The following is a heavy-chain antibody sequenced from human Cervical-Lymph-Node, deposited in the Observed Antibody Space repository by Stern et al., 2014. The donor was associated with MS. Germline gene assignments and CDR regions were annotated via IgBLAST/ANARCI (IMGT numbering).Heavy chain of an antibody. Sequence: QVQLVQSGAEVKKPGASVKVSCKASGYIFPTYTIHWVRQAPGQRLEWIGWIHTGTGDTKHSATCEDRVTITRDTSAYTAYMELRGLTAKDTAVYYCARGGYCTSTTCYFRGNWFDPWGQGTLVTVSS. D-gene: IGHD2-15*01. J-gene: IGHJ5*02. CDR1: GYIFPTYT. CDR2: IHTGTGDT. CDR3: ARGGYCTSTTCYFRGNWFDP. V-gene: IGHV1-3*04.